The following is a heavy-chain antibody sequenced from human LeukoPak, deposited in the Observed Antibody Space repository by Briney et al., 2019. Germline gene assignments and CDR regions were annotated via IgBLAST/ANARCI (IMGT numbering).Heavy chain of an antibody. J-gene: IGHJ4*02. V-gene: IGHV4-61*02. Sequence: SETLSHTCTVSGGSISSGSYYWSWIRQPAGKGLEWIGRIYTSGSTNYNPSLKSRVTISLDTSENHFSLKLSSVTAADTAVYYCARVTTGGYYNYWGQGTLVTVPS. CDR2: IYTSGST. CDR1: GGSISSGSYY. CDR3: ARVTTGGYYNY. D-gene: IGHD3-22*01.